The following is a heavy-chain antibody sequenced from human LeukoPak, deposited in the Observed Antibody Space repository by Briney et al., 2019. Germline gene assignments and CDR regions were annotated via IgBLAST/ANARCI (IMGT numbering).Heavy chain of an antibody. V-gene: IGHV4-34*01. J-gene: IGHJ4*02. D-gene: IGHD2-15*01. Sequence: SETLSLTCAVYGGSFSGYYWSWIRQPPGKGLEWIGEINHSGRNNYNPSLKSRVTISVDTSKNQFSLKLSSVTAADTAVYYCAREARSGRIDYWGQGTLVTVSS. CDR3: AREARSGRIDY. CDR2: INHSGRN. CDR1: GGSFSGYY.